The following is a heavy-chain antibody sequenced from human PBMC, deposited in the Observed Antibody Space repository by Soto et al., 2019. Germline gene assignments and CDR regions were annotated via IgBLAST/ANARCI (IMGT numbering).Heavy chain of an antibody. V-gene: IGHV6-1*01. Sequence: PSQILSLTCAISGDSVSSNSAGWNWVRQTPSRGLEWLGRTYYKSKWYYNSAVSVKSRITINPDTSKNQFSLQLNSVTPEDTAVYYCSRGSWDDVSGHYYMDGWGKGTTVTVFS. CDR2: TYYKSKWYY. CDR3: SRGSWDDVSGHYYMDG. D-gene: IGHD3-3*01. J-gene: IGHJ6*03. CDR1: GDSVSSNSAG.